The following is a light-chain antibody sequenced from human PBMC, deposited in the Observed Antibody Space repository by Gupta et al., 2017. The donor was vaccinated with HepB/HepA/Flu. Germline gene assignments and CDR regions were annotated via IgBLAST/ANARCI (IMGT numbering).Light chain of an antibody. CDR3: QQRSNWPVT. J-gene: IGKJ5*01. CDR2: DAS. CDR1: QSVSSY. Sequence: EIVLTQSPATLSLSPGERATLSCRASQSVSSYLAWYQQKPGQAPRLLIYDASNRATGIPARLSGSVSETDFTLTISSREPEDFAVYYCQQRSNWPVTFGQRTRLEIK. V-gene: IGKV3-11*01.